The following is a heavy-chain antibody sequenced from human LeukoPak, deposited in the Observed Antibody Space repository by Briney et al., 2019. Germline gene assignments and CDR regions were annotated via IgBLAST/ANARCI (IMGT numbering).Heavy chain of an antibody. D-gene: IGHD5-24*01. CDR1: GGSISSYY. Sequence: SETLSLTCTVSGGSISSYYWSWIRQPPGKGLEWIAYIYYSGSTNYNPSLKSRVTISVDTSKNQFSLKLSSVTAADTAVYYCARGGDGYNYFDCWGQGTLVTVSS. CDR3: ARGGDGYNYFDC. J-gene: IGHJ4*02. V-gene: IGHV4-59*01. CDR2: IYYSGST.